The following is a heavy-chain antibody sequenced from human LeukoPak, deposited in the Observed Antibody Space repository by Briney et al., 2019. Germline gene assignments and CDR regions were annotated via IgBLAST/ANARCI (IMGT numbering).Heavy chain of an antibody. V-gene: IGHV3-30-3*01. Sequence: GGSLRLSCAASGFTFSSYAMHWVRQAPGKGLERVAVISYDGSNKYYADSVKGRFTISRDNSKNTLYLQMNSLRAEDTAVYYCARTSGATTWGPFDYWGQGTLVTVSS. CDR2: ISYDGSNK. J-gene: IGHJ4*02. CDR3: ARTSGATTWGPFDY. CDR1: GFTFSSYA. D-gene: IGHD1-26*01.